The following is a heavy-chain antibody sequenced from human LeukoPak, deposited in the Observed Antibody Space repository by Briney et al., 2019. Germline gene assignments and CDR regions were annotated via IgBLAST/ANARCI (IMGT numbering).Heavy chain of an antibody. D-gene: IGHD3-22*01. CDR2: ISSSSSYI. CDR3: ARDLYDSGAYSSPIDY. Sequence: GGSLRLSCAAYGFTLSSHSMNWVRQAPGKGLEWVSSISSSSSYIHSADSVKGRFTVSRDNAKNSLYLQMNSLRAEDTAVYYCARDLYDSGAYSSPIDYWGQGTLVTVSS. V-gene: IGHV3-21*01. CDR1: GFTLSSHS. J-gene: IGHJ4*02.